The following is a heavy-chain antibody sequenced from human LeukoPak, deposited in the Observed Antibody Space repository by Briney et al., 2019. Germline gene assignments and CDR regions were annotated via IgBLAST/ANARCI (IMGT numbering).Heavy chain of an antibody. D-gene: IGHD3-9*01. CDR2: IYYSGTT. CDR1: GGSISSSTYY. V-gene: IGHV4-39*01. Sequence: SETLSLTCTVPGGSISSSTYYWGWIRQPPGKWLEWLVTIYYSGTTYYNPSLKSRITISVDTSKAQFSLKLSSVTAADTAVYYCARHYSPDARYFRLDYWGQGTLVTVSS. CDR3: ARHYSPDARYFRLDY. J-gene: IGHJ4*02.